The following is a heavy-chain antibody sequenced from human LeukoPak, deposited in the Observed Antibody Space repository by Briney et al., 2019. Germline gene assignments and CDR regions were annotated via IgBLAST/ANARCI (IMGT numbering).Heavy chain of an antibody. CDR1: GYSFTSYW. CDR2: IYPGDSDT. J-gene: IGHJ3*02. Sequence: GESLKISCKGSGYSFTSYWIGWVRQMPGKGLEWMGIIYPGDSDTRYSPSFQGQVTISADKSISTAYLQWSSLTASDTAMYYCARLRSGGAPYSSPNDAFDIWGQGTMVTVSS. D-gene: IGHD6-19*01. CDR3: ARLRSGGAPYSSPNDAFDI. V-gene: IGHV5-51*01.